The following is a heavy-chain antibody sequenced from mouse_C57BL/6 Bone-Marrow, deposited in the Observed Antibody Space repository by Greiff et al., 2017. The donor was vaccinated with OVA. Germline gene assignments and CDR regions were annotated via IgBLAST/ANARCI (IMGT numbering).Heavy chain of an antibody. J-gene: IGHJ2*01. Sequence: EVKVVESGAELVRPGASVKLSCTASGFNIKDDYMHWVKQRPEQGLEWIGWIDPENGDTEYASKFQGKATITADTSSNTAYLQLSSLTSEDTAVYYCTTRGGITFDYWGQGTTLTVSS. D-gene: IGHD1-1*02. CDR3: TTRGGITFDY. V-gene: IGHV14-4*01. CDR2: IDPENGDT. CDR1: GFNIKDDY.